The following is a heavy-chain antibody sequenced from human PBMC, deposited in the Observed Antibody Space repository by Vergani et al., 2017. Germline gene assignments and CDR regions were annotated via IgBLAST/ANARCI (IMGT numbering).Heavy chain of an antibody. D-gene: IGHD3-16*01. CDR1: GDSIISRSYY. CDR2: IYNSGNG. CDR3: ASGKYYSDSTSHFRGRYFDV. J-gene: IGHJ2*01. Sequence: QMQLQESGPGLVKASETLSLTCTVSGDSIISRSYYWGWIRQPPGKGLEWIGSIYNSGNGDSSSSLKSRVTISADTPKNQFSLWLTSVTAADTAVYYCASGKYYSDSTSHFRGRYFDVWGRGTLVTVPS. V-gene: IGHV4-39*01.